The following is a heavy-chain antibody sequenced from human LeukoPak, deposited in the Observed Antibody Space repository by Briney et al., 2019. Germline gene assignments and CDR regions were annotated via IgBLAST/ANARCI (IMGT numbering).Heavy chain of an antibody. CDR1: GFTFSSYA. D-gene: IGHD4-17*01. J-gene: IGHJ4*02. CDR2: ISYDGSNK. Sequence: GGSLRLSCAASGFTFSSYALHWVRQAPGKGLEWVAVISYDGSNKYYADSVKGRFTISRDNSKNTLYLQTNSLRAEDTAVYYCARDDLDDYGDYNPDYWGQGTLVTVSS. V-gene: IGHV3-30-3*01. CDR3: ARDDLDDYGDYNPDY.